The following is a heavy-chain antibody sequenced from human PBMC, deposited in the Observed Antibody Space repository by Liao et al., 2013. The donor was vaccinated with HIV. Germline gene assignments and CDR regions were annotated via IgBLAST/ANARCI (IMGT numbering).Heavy chain of an antibody. CDR2: ISGSGST. CDR3: ARIEPDGYSPF. D-gene: IGHD5-24*01. V-gene: IGHV4-59*01. J-gene: IGHJ4*02. CDR1: GDSITSGY. Sequence: QVQLQESGPGLVKPSETLSLTCTVSGDSITSGYWGWIRQSPGKGLEWIGYISGSGSTNHSPSLKSRVTISMDTSRNQFSLQLRSVTVADTAVYYCARIEPDGYSPFWGQGALVTVSS.